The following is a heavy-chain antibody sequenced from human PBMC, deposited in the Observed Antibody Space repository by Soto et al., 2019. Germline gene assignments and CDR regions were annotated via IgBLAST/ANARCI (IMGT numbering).Heavy chain of an antibody. CDR3: ARSPLTIYPYDFDF. CDR1: GYSFTSYW. Sequence: GESLKISCKGTGYSFTSYWIGWVRQMPGKGLEWMGIIYPSDSDTRYSPYFQGQVTISVDKSISTVYLQWSSLKASDTAIYYCARSPLTIYPYDFDFWGQGTPV. D-gene: IGHD1-1*01. CDR2: IYPSDSDT. J-gene: IGHJ4*02. V-gene: IGHV5-51*01.